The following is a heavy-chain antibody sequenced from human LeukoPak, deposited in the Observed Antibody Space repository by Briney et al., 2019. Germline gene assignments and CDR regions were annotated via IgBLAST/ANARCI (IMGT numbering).Heavy chain of an antibody. CDR2: ISSSGSTI. J-gene: IGHJ4*02. CDR1: GFTFSDYY. D-gene: IGHD3-9*01. Sequence: GGSLRLSCAASGFTFSDYYMSWIRQAPGKGLEWVSYISSSGSTIYYADSVKGRFTISRDNAKNSLYLQMNSLRAEDTAVYYCARLDLLRYFDRQPPGDYWGQGTLVTVSS. V-gene: IGHV3-11*04. CDR3: ARLDLLRYFDRQPPGDY.